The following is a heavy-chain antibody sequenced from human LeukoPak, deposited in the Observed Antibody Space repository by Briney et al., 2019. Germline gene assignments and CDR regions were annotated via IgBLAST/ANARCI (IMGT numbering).Heavy chain of an antibody. D-gene: IGHD5-12*01. CDR2: ISPGDSKT. V-gene: IGHV5-51*01. CDR1: GYSFTSYW. J-gene: IGHJ4*02. Sequence: KVSCKCSGYSFTSYWIGWVRQMPGKGLEGMGIISPGDSKTIYSPSFQGQVTISADKSISTAYLQWSSLKASGTAMYYCARLRGSGYDRFDYWGQGTLVTVSS. CDR3: ARLRGSGYDRFDY.